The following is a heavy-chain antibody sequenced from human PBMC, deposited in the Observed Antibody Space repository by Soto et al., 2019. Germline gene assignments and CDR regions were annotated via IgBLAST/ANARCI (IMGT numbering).Heavy chain of an antibody. Sequence: QVHLVQSGAEVKKPGSSVKVSCKASGGTFSSYAISWVRQAPGQGLEWLGGITPIFGVANYAKKFQGRVTITPDQSTSTAYMELISLRSEDTAVYYCARVGDIVVVEPDRGGMDVWGQGTMVTVSS. V-gene: IGHV1-69*17. CDR1: GGTFSSYA. J-gene: IGHJ6*02. CDR2: ITPIFGVA. D-gene: IGHD2-15*01. CDR3: ARVGDIVVVEPDRGGMDV.